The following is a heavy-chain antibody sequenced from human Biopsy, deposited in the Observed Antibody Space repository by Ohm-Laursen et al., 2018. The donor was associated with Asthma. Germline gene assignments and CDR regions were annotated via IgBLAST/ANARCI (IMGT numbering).Heavy chain of an antibody. CDR2: INAGDGNT. V-gene: IGHV1-3*01. CDR3: ARTYYDFLTGQVNDAFAL. J-gene: IGHJ3*01. Sequence: ASVKVSCKASGYTFIHFAIHWVRQAPGQRLEWMGWINAGDGNTKYSQKFQGRVTITRDTSASTAYMDLRSLRSEDTAMYYCARTYYDFLTGQVNDAFALWGQGTVVSVSS. CDR1: GYTFIHFA. D-gene: IGHD3-9*01.